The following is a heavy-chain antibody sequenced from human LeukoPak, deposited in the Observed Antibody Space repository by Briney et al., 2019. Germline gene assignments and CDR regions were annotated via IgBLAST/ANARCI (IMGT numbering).Heavy chain of an antibody. CDR1: GGTFSSYA. CDR2: IIPIFGTA. V-gene: IGHV1-69*06. CDR3: ARTHVMPPTPFDY. Sequence: SVKVSCKASGGTFSSYAISWVRQAPGQGLEWMGGIIPIFGTANYAQKFQGRVTITADKSTSTAYMELSSLRSEDTAVYYCARTHVMPPTPFDYWGQGTLVTVSS. J-gene: IGHJ4*02. D-gene: IGHD2-2*01.